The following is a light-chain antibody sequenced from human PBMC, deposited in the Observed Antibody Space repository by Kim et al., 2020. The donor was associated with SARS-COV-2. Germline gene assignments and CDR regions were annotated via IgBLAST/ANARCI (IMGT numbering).Light chain of an antibody. CDR2: GAS. CDR1: PRISIN. CDR3: QQYLNWLPYT. J-gene: IGKJ2*01. Sequence: VAPGERATPSCRTRPRISINLAWYQQKPGQAPRLLIDGASTRASGIPARFSGSGSGTEFTLTISNVQSEDVAVYYCQQYLNWLPYTFGQETKL. V-gene: IGKV3-15*01.